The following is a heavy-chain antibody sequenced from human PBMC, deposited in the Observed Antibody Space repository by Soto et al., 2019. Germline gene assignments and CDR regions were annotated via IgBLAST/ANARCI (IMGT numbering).Heavy chain of an antibody. CDR1: GYTFTSYG. Sequence: ASVKVSCKASGYTFTSYGISWVRQAHGQGLEWMGWISAYNGNTNYAQKLQGRVTMTTDTSTSTAYMELRSLRSDDTAVYYCARDNPIGYCSSTSCYVVNNWFDPWGQGTLVTVSS. V-gene: IGHV1-18*01. D-gene: IGHD2-2*01. J-gene: IGHJ5*02. CDR3: ARDNPIGYCSSTSCYVVNNWFDP. CDR2: ISAYNGNT.